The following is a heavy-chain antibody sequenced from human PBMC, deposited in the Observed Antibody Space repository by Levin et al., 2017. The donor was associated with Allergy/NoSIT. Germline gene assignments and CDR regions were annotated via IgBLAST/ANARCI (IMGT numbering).Heavy chain of an antibody. CDR3: TKGVFDS. J-gene: IGHJ4*02. V-gene: IGHV3-23*01. CDR2: MSGINDAT. CDR1: GFTFINYG. Sequence: GESLKISCVASGFTFINYGMNWVRRAPGKGLEWVSLMSGINDATFYADSVKGRFTLSRDNSRNTLYLQMNSLRAEDTAVYYCTKGVFDSWGQGTLVTVSA.